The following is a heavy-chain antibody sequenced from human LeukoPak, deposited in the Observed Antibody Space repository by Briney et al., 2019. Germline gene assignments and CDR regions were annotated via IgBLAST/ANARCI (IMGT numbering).Heavy chain of an antibody. D-gene: IGHD3-10*01. Sequence: GGSLRLSCVDSGFTFTNAWMSWVRQAPGKGLEWIGRVKSKTDGETTNYAEPVRGRFTISRDDSKSAVYLQMNSLKIEDTAVYYCTTDLGTYYHGSQRLIPIDYWGQGTLVTVSS. V-gene: IGHV3-15*01. CDR2: VKSKTDGETT. CDR3: TTDLGTYYHGSQRLIPIDY. J-gene: IGHJ4*02. CDR1: GFTFTNAW.